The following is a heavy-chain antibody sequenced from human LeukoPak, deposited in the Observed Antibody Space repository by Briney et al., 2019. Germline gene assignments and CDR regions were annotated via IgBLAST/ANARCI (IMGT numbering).Heavy chain of an antibody. V-gene: IGHV1-18*01. J-gene: IGHJ4*02. CDR3: ARDPAGATQPFDY. Sequence: GASVKVSCKASGYTFTSYDINWVRQAPGQGLEWMGWISAYNGDTNYAQKLQGRVTMTTDTSTSTAYMELRSLRSDDTAVYYCARDPAGATQPFDYWGQGTLVTVSS. CDR1: GYTFTSYD. CDR2: ISAYNGDT. D-gene: IGHD3-10*01.